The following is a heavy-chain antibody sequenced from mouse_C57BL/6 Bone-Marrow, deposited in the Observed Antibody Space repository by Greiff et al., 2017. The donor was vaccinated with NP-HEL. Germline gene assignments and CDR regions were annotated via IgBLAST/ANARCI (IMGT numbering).Heavy chain of an antibody. CDR1: GFTFSDFY. J-gene: IGHJ3*01. CDR2: SRNKANDYTT. D-gene: IGHD2-1*01. CDR3: ARDAWAIYYPFAY. V-gene: IGHV7-1*01. Sequence: EVKLMESGGGLVQSGRSLRLSCATSGFTFSDFYMEWVRQAPGKGLEWIAASRNKANDYTTEYSASVKGRFIVSRDTSQSILYLQMNALRAEDTAIYYCARDAWAIYYPFAYWGQGTLVTVSA.